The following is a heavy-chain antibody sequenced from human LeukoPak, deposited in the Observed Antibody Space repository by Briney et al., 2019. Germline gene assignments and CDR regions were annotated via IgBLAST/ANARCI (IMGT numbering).Heavy chain of an antibody. V-gene: IGHV3-30*02. CDR1: GFTFSSYG. D-gene: IGHD3-22*01. Sequence: GGSLRLSCAASGFTFSSYGMHWVRQAPGKGLEWVAFIRYDGSNKYYADSVKGRFTISRDNSKNTLYLQMNSLRAEDTAVYYCAKDPSTYDSSGYYYYIKRGPVDYWGQGTLVTVSS. CDR3: AKDPSTYDSSGYYYYIKRGPVDY. J-gene: IGHJ4*02. CDR2: IRYDGSNK.